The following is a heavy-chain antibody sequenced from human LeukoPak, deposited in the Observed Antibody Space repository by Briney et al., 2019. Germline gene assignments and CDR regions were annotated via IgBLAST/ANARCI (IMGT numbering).Heavy chain of an antibody. J-gene: IGHJ4*02. Sequence: ESLKLSCKCSGYSLPSYWIGWVRQMPGKGLEWRGNIYPGDSDTRYSPSVQGQVTISADKPISTAYLQWSSLKASDTAMYYCAIARTRTGELIQWGQGTLVTVSS. D-gene: IGHD1-26*01. CDR1: GYSLPSYW. CDR3: AIARTRTGELIQ. CDR2: IYPGDSDT. V-gene: IGHV5-51*04.